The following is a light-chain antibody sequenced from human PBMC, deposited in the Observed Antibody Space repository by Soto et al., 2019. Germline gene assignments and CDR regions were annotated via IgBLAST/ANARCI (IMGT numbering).Light chain of an antibody. J-gene: IGLJ2*01. CDR1: SSDVGGYND. CDR3: SSKAGSNNLGVV. Sequence: QSALTQPPSTSGSPGPSVAISCTGTSSDVGGYNDVSWYQQHPGKDPKLMIYEVTKRPSGVPDCFSGYKSGNTASLTVSGLQADDEADYYCSSKAGSNNLGVVFGGGTQLTVL. V-gene: IGLV2-8*01. CDR2: EVT.